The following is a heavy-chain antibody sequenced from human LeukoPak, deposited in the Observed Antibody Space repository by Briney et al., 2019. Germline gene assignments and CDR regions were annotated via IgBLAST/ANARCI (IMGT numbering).Heavy chain of an antibody. CDR1: GFTFSSFA. CDR2: ISREGGNT. D-gene: IGHD3-22*01. Sequence: GGCLRLSCSASGFTFSSFAMHWVRQAPGKVLEYVSAISREGGNTYNADTEKGRFTNGRDNSKNALYLRMSSMRAEDTAVYYCVKGYEGYSDSKSDYWGQGTLVTVSS. J-gene: IGHJ4*02. CDR3: VKGYEGYSDSKSDY. V-gene: IGHV3-64D*09.